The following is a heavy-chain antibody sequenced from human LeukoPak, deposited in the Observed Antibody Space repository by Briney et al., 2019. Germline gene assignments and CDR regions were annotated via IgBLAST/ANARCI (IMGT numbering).Heavy chain of an antibody. J-gene: IGHJ3*01. V-gene: IGHV4-34*01. CDR3: ARAPYLSSGS. D-gene: IGHD3-22*01. Sequence: SETLSLTCAVYGGSFSGYYWSWIRQPLGKWLEWIGEIDHSGTTNYNPSLKSRVTISLDTSKNQFSLNLISVTAADTDVYYCARAPYLSSGSWGQGTMVTVSS. CDR2: IDHSGTT. CDR1: GGSFSGYY.